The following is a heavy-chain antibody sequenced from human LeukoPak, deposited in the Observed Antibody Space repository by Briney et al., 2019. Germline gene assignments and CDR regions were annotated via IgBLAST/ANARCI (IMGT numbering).Heavy chain of an antibody. D-gene: IGHD3-22*01. CDR3: ARPMIVVVSDFDY. V-gene: IGHV3-23*01. CDR1: GFTFSSYA. Sequence: PGRSLRLSCAASGFTFSSYAMSWVRHAPGKGLEWVSAISGSGGSTYYADSVKGRFTISRDNSKNTLYLQMNSLRAEDTAVYYCARPMIVVVSDFDYWGQGTLVTVSS. J-gene: IGHJ4*02. CDR2: ISGSGGST.